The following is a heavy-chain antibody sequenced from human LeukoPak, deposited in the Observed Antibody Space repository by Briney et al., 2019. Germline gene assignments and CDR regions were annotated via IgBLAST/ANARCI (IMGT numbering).Heavy chain of an antibody. CDR3: ARVGGTNYYYYGMDV. Sequence: PSETLSLTCAVYGGSFSGYYWSWIRQPPGKGLEWIGYIYDSGSTNYNPSLKSRVTISVDTSKNQFSLKLSSVTAADTAVYYCARVGGTNYYYYGMDVWGQGTTVTVSS. V-gene: IGHV4-59*01. D-gene: IGHD1-1*01. CDR1: GGSFSGYY. CDR2: IYDSGST. J-gene: IGHJ6*02.